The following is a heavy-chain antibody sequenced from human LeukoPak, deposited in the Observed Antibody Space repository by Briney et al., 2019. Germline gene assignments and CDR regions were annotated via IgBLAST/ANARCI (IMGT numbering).Heavy chain of an antibody. CDR3: ARDCPSCSNGLCGGDCYSGY. D-gene: IGHD2-21*02. Sequence: ASVKVSCKASRYTFTGYYMHWVRQAPGQGLEWMGWINPNSGDTNYAQKLQGRVTMTTDTSTSTAYMELRSLRSDDTAVYYCARDCPSCSNGLCGGDCYSGYWGQGTLVTVSS. CDR2: INPNSGDT. J-gene: IGHJ4*02. CDR1: RYTFTGYY. V-gene: IGHV1-2*02.